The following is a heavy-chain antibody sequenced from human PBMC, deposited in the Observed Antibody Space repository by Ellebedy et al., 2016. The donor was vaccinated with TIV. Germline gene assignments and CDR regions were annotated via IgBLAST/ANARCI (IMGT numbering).Heavy chain of an antibody. D-gene: IGHD1-7*01. Sequence: GGSLRLSXAASGFTFSSYVMSWVRQAPGKGLEWVANIKEDGSEKYYVDSVKGRFTISRDNAKNSLYLQMNSLRAEDTAVYYCAKDLITGTARRGTVPDSWGQGTLVTVSS. CDR2: IKEDGSEK. J-gene: IGHJ4*02. V-gene: IGHV3-7*05. CDR1: GFTFSSYV. CDR3: AKDLITGTARRGTVPDS.